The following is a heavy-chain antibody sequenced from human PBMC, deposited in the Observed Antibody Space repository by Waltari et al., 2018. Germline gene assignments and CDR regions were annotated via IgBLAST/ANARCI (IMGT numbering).Heavy chain of an antibody. V-gene: IGHV3-74*01. CDR1: GFPFSRSW. CDR3: AKGGGWLQDY. Sequence: EVQLVESGGGLAPTGGSLRISCVASGFPFSRSWMHRVRQAPWKGLEWVSRINRDGSTTNYADSVKGRFTISRDNAKNTLYLQMNSLRAEDTAVYYCAKGGGWLQDYWGQGTLVTVSS. D-gene: IGHD5-12*01. J-gene: IGHJ4*02. CDR2: INRDGSTT.